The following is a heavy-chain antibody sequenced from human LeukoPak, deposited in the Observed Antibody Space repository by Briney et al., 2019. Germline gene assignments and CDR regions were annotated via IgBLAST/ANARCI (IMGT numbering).Heavy chain of an antibody. CDR2: IWYDGSNK. D-gene: IGHD3-16*01. CDR3: AEWNSVYWYFDL. CDR1: GFTFSSYG. Sequence: PGGPLRLSCAASGFTFSSYGMHWVRQAPGKGLEWVAVIWYDGSNKYYADSVKGRFTISRDNSKNTLYLQMNSLRAEDTALYYCAEWNSVYWYFDLWGRGTLVTVSS. J-gene: IGHJ2*01. V-gene: IGHV3-33*06.